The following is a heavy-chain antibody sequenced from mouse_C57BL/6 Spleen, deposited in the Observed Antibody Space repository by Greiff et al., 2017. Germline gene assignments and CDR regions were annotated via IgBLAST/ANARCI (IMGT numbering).Heavy chain of an antibody. V-gene: IGHV14-3*01. CDR2: IDPANGNT. CDR3: ASITTVVATWDYFDY. J-gene: IGHJ2*01. CDR1: GFNIKNTY. D-gene: IGHD1-1*01. Sequence: EVQLQQSVAELVRPGASVKLSCTASGFNIKNTYMHWVKQRPEQGLEWIGRIDPANGNTKYAPKFQGKATITADTSSNTAYLQLSSLTSEDTAIYYCASITTVVATWDYFDYWGQGTTLTVSS.